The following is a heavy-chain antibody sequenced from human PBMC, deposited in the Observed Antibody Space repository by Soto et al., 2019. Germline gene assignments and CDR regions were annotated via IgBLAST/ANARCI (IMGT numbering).Heavy chain of an antibody. CDR3: AKKCTGSSSMGCFDS. D-gene: IGHD6-6*01. CDR2: LSGDTRDT. CDR1: GFSFSSHA. Sequence: GGSLSLSCAASGFSFSSHAMSWVRPAPGKGLDWVSSLSGDTRDTYAADSVKGRFTISRDNSKNTVYLQMISLRAEDTAVYFCAKKCTGSSSMGCFDSWGQGILVTVSS. J-gene: IGHJ4*02. V-gene: IGHV3-23*01.